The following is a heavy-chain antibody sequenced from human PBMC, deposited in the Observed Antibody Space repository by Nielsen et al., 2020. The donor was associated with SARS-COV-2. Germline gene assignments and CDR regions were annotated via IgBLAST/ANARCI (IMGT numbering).Heavy chain of an antibody. CDR1: GFTFSSYW. Sequence: GESLKISCAASGFTFSSYWMSWVRQAPGKGLEWVANIKQDGSEKYYVDSVKGRFTISRDNAKNSLYLQMNSLRAEDTAVYYCARGISSSSPPKYWGQGTTVTVSS. J-gene: IGHJ6*02. D-gene: IGHD6-13*01. CDR2: IKQDGSEK. CDR3: ARGISSSSPPKY. V-gene: IGHV3-7*01.